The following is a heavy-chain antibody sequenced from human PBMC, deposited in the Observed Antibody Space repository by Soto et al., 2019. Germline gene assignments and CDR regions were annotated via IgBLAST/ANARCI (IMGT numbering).Heavy chain of an antibody. J-gene: IGHJ4*02. V-gene: IGHV3-30*18. Sequence: GGSLRLSCAASGFTFSSYGMHWVRQAPGKGLEWVAVISYDGSNKYYADSVKGRFTISRDNSKNTLYLQMNSLRAEDTAVYYCAKDKRGSGSYPGYWGQGTLVTVSS. CDR3: AKDKRGSGSYPGY. CDR1: GFTFSSYG. D-gene: IGHD1-26*01. CDR2: ISYDGSNK.